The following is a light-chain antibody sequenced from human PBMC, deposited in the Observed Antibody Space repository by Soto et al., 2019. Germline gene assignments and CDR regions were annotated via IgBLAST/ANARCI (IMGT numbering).Light chain of an antibody. CDR2: QDN. J-gene: IGLJ3*02. CDR1: KLGDKY. V-gene: IGLV3-1*01. Sequence: SYELTQPPSVSVSPGQPATITCSGDKLGDKYACWFQQKPGQSPVLVICQDNKRPSGIPERFSGSNSGNTATLTISGTQAMDEADYYCQAWDSNIVLFGGGTKVTVL. CDR3: QAWDSNIVL.